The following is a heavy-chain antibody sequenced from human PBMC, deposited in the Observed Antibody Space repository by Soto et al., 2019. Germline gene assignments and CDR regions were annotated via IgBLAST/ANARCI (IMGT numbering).Heavy chain of an antibody. CDR1: GYTFTSYG. J-gene: IGHJ5*02. Sequence: QVQLVQSGAEVKKPGASVKVSCKASGYTFTSYGISCVRQAPGQGLEWMGWISAYNGNTNYSQKLQGRVTMTTDTSTSTAYMELRSLRSDDTAVYYCAREGEDYDFWSGYYWFDPWGQGTLVTVSS. V-gene: IGHV1-18*01. CDR3: AREGEDYDFWSGYYWFDP. D-gene: IGHD3-3*01. CDR2: ISAYNGNT.